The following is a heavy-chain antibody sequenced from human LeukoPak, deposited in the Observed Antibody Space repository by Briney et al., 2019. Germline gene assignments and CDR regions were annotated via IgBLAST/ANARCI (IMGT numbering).Heavy chain of an antibody. J-gene: IGHJ4*02. CDR1: GGSFSGYY. CDR3: ARSRYCTNGVCYAPFDY. D-gene: IGHD2-8*01. Sequence: SETLSLTCAVYGGSFSGYYWSWIRQPPGKGLEWIGEINHSGSTNYNPSLKSRVTISVDTSKNQFSLKLSSVTAADTAVYYCARSRYCTNGVCYAPFDYWGQGTLVTVSS. CDR2: INHSGST. V-gene: IGHV4-34*07.